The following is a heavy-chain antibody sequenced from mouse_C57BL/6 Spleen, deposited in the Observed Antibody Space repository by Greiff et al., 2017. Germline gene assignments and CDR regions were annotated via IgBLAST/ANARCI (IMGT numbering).Heavy chain of an antibody. CDR2: IYPGDGDT. Sequence: QVQLQQSGAELVKPGASVKISCKASGYAFSSYWMNWVKQRPGKGLEWIGQIYPGDGDTNYNGKFKGKATLTADKSSSTAYMPLSSLTSEDSAVYFCARWGYGSSYDYWGQGTTLTVSS. D-gene: IGHD1-1*01. J-gene: IGHJ2*01. CDR3: ARWGYGSSYDY. V-gene: IGHV1-80*01. CDR1: GYAFSSYW.